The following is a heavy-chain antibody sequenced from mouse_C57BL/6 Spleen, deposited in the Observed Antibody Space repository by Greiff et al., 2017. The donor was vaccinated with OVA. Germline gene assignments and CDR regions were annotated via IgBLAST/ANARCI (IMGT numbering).Heavy chain of an antibody. D-gene: IGHD2-3*01. J-gene: IGHJ4*01. V-gene: IGHV1-54*01. CDR1: GYAFTNYL. Sequence: VQLVESGAELVRPGPSVKVSCKASGYAFTNYLIEWVKQRPGQGLEWIGVINPGSGGTNYNEKFKGKATLTADKSSSTAYMQLSSLTSEDSAVYFCARRDDGYYPYAMDYWGQGTSVTVSS. CDR3: ARRDDGYYPYAMDY. CDR2: INPGSGGT.